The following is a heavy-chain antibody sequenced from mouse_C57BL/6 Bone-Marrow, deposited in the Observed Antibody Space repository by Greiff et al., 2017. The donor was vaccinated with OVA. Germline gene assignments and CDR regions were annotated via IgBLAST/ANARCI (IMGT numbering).Heavy chain of an antibody. J-gene: IGHJ4*01. CDR1: GFTFSSYA. D-gene: IGHD6-1*01. CDR3: ARHQPDYYAMDY. Sequence: EVKLVESGGGLVKPGGSLKLSCAASGFTFSSYAMSWVRQTPEKRLEWVATISDGGSYTYYPDNVKGRFTISRDNAKNNLYLQMSHLKSEDTAMYYCARHQPDYYAMDYWGQGTSVTVSS. CDR2: ISDGGSYT. V-gene: IGHV5-4*03.